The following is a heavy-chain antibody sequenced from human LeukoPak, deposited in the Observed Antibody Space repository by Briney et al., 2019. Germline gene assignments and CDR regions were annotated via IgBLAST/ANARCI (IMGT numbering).Heavy chain of an antibody. Sequence: GGSLRLSCAASGFTFSSYSMNWVRQAPGKGPEWVSSISSSSSYIYYADSVKGRFTISRDNAKNSLYLQMNSLRAEDTAVYYCARDNDYGDLYFDYWGQGTLVTDSS. D-gene: IGHD4-17*01. CDR3: ARDNDYGDLYFDY. CDR1: GFTFSSYS. V-gene: IGHV3-21*01. CDR2: ISSSSSYI. J-gene: IGHJ4*02.